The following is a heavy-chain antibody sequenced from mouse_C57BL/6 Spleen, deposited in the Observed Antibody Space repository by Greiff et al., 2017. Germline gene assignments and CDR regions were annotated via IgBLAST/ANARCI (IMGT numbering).Heavy chain of an antibody. V-gene: IGHV2-3*01. D-gene: IGHD1-1*01. CDR1: GFSLTSYG. J-gene: IGHJ4*01. CDR3: AKPGDYDGSSPFYYAMDY. Sequence: QVQLKESGPGLVAPSQSLSITCTVSGFSLTSYGVSWVRQPPGKGLEWLGVIWGDGSTNYHSALISRLCISKDNSKSQVFLQLNSLQTDDTATYYCAKPGDYDGSSPFYYAMDYWGQGTSVTVSS. CDR2: IWGDGST.